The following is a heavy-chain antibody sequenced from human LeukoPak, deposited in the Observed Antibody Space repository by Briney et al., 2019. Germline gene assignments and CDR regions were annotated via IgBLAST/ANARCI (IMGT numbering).Heavy chain of an antibody. D-gene: IGHD3-3*01. Sequence: ASVKVSCKASGYTFTSYGISWVRQAPGQGLEWMGWINTYNGNTNDARKLQGRVTITTDTSTSTAYMELRSLRSDDTAVYYCARLRFLEWLLGGYYYYMDVWGKGTTVTVPS. CDR3: ARLRFLEWLLGGYYYYMDV. V-gene: IGHV1-18*01. J-gene: IGHJ6*03. CDR2: INTYNGNT. CDR1: GYTFTSYG.